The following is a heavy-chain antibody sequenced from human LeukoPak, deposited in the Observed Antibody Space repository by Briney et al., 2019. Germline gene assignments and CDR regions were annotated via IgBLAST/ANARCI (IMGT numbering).Heavy chain of an antibody. CDR2: INPNSGDT. V-gene: IGHV1-2*02. D-gene: IGHD1-26*01. Sequence: ASVKVSCKASGYTFTDYYIRWVRQAPGQGLEWMGWINPNSGDTNYAQKFQGRVTMTRDTSISIAYMDLSRLRSDDTAAYYCAREYAGTTTNWFDPWGQGTLVTVSS. CDR1: GYTFTDYY. CDR3: AREYAGTTTNWFDP. J-gene: IGHJ5*02.